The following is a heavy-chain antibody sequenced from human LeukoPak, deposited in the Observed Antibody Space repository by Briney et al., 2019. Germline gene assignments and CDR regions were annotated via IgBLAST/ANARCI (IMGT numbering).Heavy chain of an antibody. CDR2: IYYSGST. CDR1: GGSISSYY. J-gene: IGHJ4*02. V-gene: IGHV4-59*08. D-gene: IGHD1-26*01. Sequence: PSETLSLTCTVSGGSISSYYWSWIRQPPGEGLEWIGYIYYSGSTNYNPSLKSRVTISVDTSKNQFSLRLSSVTAADTAVYYSARLASGSYGPLTPFDYWGQGNLVTVSS. CDR3: ARLASGSYGPLTPFDY.